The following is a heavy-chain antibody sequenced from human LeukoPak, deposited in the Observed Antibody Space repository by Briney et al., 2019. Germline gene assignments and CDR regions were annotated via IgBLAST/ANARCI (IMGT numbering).Heavy chain of an antibody. J-gene: IGHJ4*02. CDR1: GGSIRSSNNY. CDR2: IHYSGST. V-gene: IGHV4-39*07. CDR3: ARGRRIAARRGGFDY. Sequence: TSETLSLTCTVSGGSIRSSNNYWGWIRQPPGKGLEWIGGIHYSGSTYYYPSLKSRVTISVDTSKNQFSLKLSSVTAADTAVYYCARGRRIAARRGGFDYWGQGTLVTVSS. D-gene: IGHD6-6*01.